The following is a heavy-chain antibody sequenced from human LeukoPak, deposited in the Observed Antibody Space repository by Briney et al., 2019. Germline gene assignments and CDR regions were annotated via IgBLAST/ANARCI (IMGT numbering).Heavy chain of an antibody. CDR2: ISSSSSYI. D-gene: IGHD2-21*02. J-gene: IGHJ4*02. CDR1: GFTFSSYS. CDR3: ARDAAYCGGDCAYFDY. V-gene: IGHV3-21*01. Sequence: PGVSLRLSCAASGFTFSSYSMNWVRQTPGKGLEWVSSISSSSSYIYYADSVKGRFTISRDNAKNSLYLQMNSLRAEDTAVYYCARDAAYCGGDCAYFDYWGQGTLVTVSS.